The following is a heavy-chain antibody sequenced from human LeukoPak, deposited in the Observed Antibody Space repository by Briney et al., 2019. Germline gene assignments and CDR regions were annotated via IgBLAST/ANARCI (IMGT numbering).Heavy chain of an antibody. CDR2: INSDGSST. V-gene: IGHV3-74*01. CDR3: ARVPYYGSGSYKGY. J-gene: IGHJ4*02. D-gene: IGHD3-10*01. Sequence: TGGSLRLSCAASGFTFSSYWMHWVRQAPGKGLVWVSRINSDGSSTIYADSVKGRFTISRDNAKNTLYLQMNSLRAEDTAVYYCARVPYYGSGSYKGYWGQGTLVTVSS. CDR1: GFTFSSYW.